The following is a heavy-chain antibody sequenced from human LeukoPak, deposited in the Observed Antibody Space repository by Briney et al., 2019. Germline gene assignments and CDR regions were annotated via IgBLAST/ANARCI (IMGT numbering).Heavy chain of an antibody. CDR2: IIPIFGTA. J-gene: IGHJ4*02. V-gene: IGHV1-69*13. CDR1: GYTFTSYG. Sequence: GASVKVSCKASGYTFTSYGISWVRQAPGQGLEWMGGIIPIFGTANYAQKFQGRVTITADGSTSTAYMELSSLRSEDTAVYYCARSDSGSYSYYFDYWGQGTLVTVSS. CDR3: ARSDSGSYSYYFDY. D-gene: IGHD1-26*01.